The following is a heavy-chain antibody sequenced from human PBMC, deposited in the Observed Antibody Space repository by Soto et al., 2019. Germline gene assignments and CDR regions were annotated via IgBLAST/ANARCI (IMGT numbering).Heavy chain of an antibody. CDR2: INAGNGNT. CDR3: ARTPPSGWPVDY. V-gene: IGHV1-3*01. D-gene: IGHD6-19*01. CDR1: GYTFTSYA. J-gene: IGHJ4*02. Sequence: ASVKVSCKASGYTFTSYAMHWVRQAPGQRLEWMGWINAGNGNTKYSQKFQGRVTITRDTSASTAYMELRSLRSDDTAVYYCARTPPSGWPVDYWGQGTLVTVSS.